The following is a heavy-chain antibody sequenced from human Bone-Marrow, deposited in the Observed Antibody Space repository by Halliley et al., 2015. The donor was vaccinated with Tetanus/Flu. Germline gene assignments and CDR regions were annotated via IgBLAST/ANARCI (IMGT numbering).Heavy chain of an antibody. Sequence: SLRLSCAASGFSFAGAWMAWVRQAPGKGLEWVGTIKSGANGGAANYAAPVTGRFTISRDDSENMLYLQMNSLKNEDSALYYCTDGDSWGQGTLVADSS. CDR2: IKSGANGGAA. V-gene: IGHV3-15*01. CDR1: GFSFAGAW. J-gene: IGHJ4*02. CDR3: TDGDS.